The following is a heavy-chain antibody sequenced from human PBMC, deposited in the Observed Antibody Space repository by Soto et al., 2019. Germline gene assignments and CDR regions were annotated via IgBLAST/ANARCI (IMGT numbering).Heavy chain of an antibody. CDR2: ISYDGSNK. CDR3: AKDHSSGWTNSYYFDY. J-gene: IGHJ4*02. CDR1: GFTFSSYG. V-gene: IGHV3-30*18. Sequence: GGSLRLSCAASGFTFSSYGMHWVRQAPGKGLEWVAVISYDGSNKYYADSVKGRFTISRDNSKNTLYLQMNSLRAEDTAVYYCAKDHSSGWTNSYYFDYWGQGTLVTVSS. D-gene: IGHD6-19*01.